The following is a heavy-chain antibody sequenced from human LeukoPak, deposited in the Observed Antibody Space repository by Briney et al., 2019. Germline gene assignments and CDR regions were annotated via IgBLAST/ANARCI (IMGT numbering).Heavy chain of an antibody. J-gene: IGHJ6*02. CDR3: ARDGGPRSYYYYYGMDV. V-gene: IGHV3-7*01. CDR2: IKQDGSEK. CDR1: GFTFSRYW. Sequence: GGSLRLSCAASGFTFSRYWMHWVRQAPGKGLEWVANIKQDGSEKYYVDSVKGRFTVSRDNAKNSLYLQMNSLRAEDTAAYYCARDGGPRSYYYYYGMDVWGQGTTVTVSS. D-gene: IGHD1-14*01.